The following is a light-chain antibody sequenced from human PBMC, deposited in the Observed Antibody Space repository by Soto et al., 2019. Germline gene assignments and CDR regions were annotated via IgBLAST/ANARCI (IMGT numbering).Light chain of an antibody. J-gene: IGKJ1*01. CDR2: ASS. CDR1: QSVTSC. Sequence: EIVLTQTPGTLSLSPGERATLSCRASQSVTSCLAWYQQKPGQAPRLLIYASSTRATGIPDRFSGGGSGTDVTLTISSLHPEDFAVYYCQQYSTSQTFGQGTKVEI. V-gene: IGKV3-20*01. CDR3: QQYSTSQT.